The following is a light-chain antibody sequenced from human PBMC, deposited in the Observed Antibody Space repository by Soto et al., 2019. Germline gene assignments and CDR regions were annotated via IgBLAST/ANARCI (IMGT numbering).Light chain of an antibody. Sequence: EIVLTQSPVTLSLSPGDRATLSCRASQTVSTYLAWYQQKPGQAPRLLIYDASNRATGIPASFSGSGSGTDFTLTISSLEPEDFAVYYGQQRNNWPPDITFGQGTRLDIK. CDR1: QTVSTY. J-gene: IGKJ5*01. CDR2: DAS. CDR3: QQRNNWPPDIT. V-gene: IGKV3-11*01.